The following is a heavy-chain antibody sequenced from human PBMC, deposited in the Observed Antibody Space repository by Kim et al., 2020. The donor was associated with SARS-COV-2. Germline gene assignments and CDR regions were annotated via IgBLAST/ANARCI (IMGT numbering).Heavy chain of an antibody. CDR2: IRSKANSYAT. CDR1: GFTFSGSA. D-gene: IGHD3-10*01. V-gene: IGHV3-73*01. J-gene: IGHJ2*01. CDR3: TRRGNTMVRGVMQWWYFDL. Sequence: GGSLRLSCAASGFTFSGSAMHWVRQASGKGLEWVGRIRSKANSYATAYAASVKGRFTISRDDSKNTAYLQMNSLKTEDTAVYYCTRRGNTMVRGVMQWWYFDLWGRGTLVTVSS.